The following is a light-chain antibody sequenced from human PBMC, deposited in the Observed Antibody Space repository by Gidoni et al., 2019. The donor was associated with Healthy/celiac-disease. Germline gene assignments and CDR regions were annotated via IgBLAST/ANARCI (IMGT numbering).Light chain of an antibody. Sequence: AIRMTQSPSSFSASTGDRVTITCRASQGSSSYLAWYQQKPGKAPKLLIYAASTLQSGVPSRFSGSGSGTDFTLTISCLQSEDFATYYCQQYYSYPRITFXQXTRLEIK. CDR2: AAS. V-gene: IGKV1-8*01. CDR3: QQYYSYPRIT. J-gene: IGKJ5*01. CDR1: QGSSSY.